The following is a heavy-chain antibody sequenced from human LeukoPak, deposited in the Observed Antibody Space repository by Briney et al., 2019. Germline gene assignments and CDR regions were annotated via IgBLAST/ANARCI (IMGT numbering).Heavy chain of an antibody. CDR1: GYTFTSFC. CDR3: ARVGAPLRYFDWLLRTTFDY. J-gene: IGHJ4*02. V-gene: IGHV1-18*01. CDR2: ISAYSGNT. D-gene: IGHD3-9*01. Sequence: ASVKVSCKASGYTFTSFCISWVRQTPGQEREWMGWISAYSGNTNYAQKLEGRVTMTTGISTSTAYMELRCLRSDDTAVYYCARVGAPLRYFDWLLRTTFDYWGQGTLVTVSS.